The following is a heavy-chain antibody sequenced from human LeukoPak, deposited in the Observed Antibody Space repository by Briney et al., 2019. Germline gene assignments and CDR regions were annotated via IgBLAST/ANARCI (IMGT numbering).Heavy chain of an antibody. V-gene: IGHV1-18*01. CDR3: ARDSAGYSSGWTFFDY. CDR1: GYTFTSYG. Sequence: ASVKVSCKASGYTFTSYGISWVRQAPGQGLEWMGWISAYNGNTNYAQKFQGRVTMTRDTSISTAYMEVRRLRSDDTAVYHCARDSAGYSSGWTFFDYWGQGTLVTVSS. D-gene: IGHD6-19*01. J-gene: IGHJ4*02. CDR2: ISAYNGNT.